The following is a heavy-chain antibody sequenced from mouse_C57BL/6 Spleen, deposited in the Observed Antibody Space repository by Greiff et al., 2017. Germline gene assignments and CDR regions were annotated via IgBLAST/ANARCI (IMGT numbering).Heavy chain of an antibody. CDR1: GYTFTSYW. J-gene: IGHJ4*01. CDR3: ARSSLLRASMDY. D-gene: IGHD1-1*01. Sequence: VKLQQPGAELVKPGASVKMSCKASGYTFTSYWITWVKQRPGQGLEWIGDIYPGSGSTNYNEKFKSKATLTVDTSSSTAYMQRSSLTSEDSAVYYCARSSLLRASMDYWGQGTSVTVSS. CDR2: IYPGSGST. V-gene: IGHV1-55*01.